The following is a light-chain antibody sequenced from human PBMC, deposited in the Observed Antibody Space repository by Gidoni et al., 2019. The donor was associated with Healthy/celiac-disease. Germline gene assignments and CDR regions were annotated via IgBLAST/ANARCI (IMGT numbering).Light chain of an antibody. CDR3: NSRDSSGNHVV. Sequence: SSELTQDPAVSVALGQTVRITCQGDSLRSYYASWYQQKPGQAPVLVIYGKNNRPSVIPDRFSGSSSGNTASLTITGAQAEDEADYYCNSRDSSGNHVVFGGGTKLT. CDR1: SLRSYY. J-gene: IGLJ2*01. V-gene: IGLV3-19*01. CDR2: GKN.